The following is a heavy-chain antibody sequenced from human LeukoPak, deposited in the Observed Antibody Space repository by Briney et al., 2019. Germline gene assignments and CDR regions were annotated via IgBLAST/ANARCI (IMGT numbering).Heavy chain of an antibody. J-gene: IGHJ4*02. Sequence: SETLSLTCAVYGGSFSGYYWSWIRQPPGKGLEWIGEINHSGSSNYNPSLKSRVTMSVDTSKKQFSLRLSSVTAADTAVYYCARTPIYYFDNSGYYNWGQGTLDTVSS. D-gene: IGHD3-22*01. CDR2: INHSGSS. CDR1: GGSFSGYY. CDR3: ARTPIYYFDNSGYYN. V-gene: IGHV4-34*01.